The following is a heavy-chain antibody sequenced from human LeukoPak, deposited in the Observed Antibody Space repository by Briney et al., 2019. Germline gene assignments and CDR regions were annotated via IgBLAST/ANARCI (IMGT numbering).Heavy chain of an antibody. V-gene: IGHV1-2*02. D-gene: IGHD3-10*01. CDR2: INPNSGGT. Sequence: WASVKVSCKASGYTFTGYYMHWVRQAPGQGLEWMGWINPNSGGTNYAQKFQGRVTMTRDTSISTAYMELSRLRSDDTAVYYCARSRMVRGVNDAFDIWGQGTMVTVFS. J-gene: IGHJ3*02. CDR3: ARSRMVRGVNDAFDI. CDR1: GYTFTGYY.